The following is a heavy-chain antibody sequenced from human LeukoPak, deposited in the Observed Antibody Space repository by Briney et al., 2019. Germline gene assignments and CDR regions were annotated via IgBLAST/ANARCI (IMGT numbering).Heavy chain of an antibody. V-gene: IGHV1-2*02. D-gene: IGHD6-13*01. CDR3: ARDRAAVGSHNWFDP. Sequence: ASVTVSCTASGYSFSDYYVHWARQAPGQGLEWVGWINSDTGDTNSAPKFRGRVTMTRDTSINTLYMEMNRLTSDDTAVYYCARDRAAVGSHNWFDPWGQGTLVTVSS. J-gene: IGHJ5*02. CDR1: GYSFSDYY. CDR2: INSDTGDT.